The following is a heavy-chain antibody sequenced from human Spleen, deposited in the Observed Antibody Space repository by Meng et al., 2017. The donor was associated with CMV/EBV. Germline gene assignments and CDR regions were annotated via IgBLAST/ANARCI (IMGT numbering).Heavy chain of an antibody. J-gene: IGHJ6*02. CDR3: ARGAAGLYEYHNGMDV. D-gene: IGHD3-16*02. CDR2: STKKAKSYTT. V-gene: IGHV3-72*01. Sequence: FSDYYMDWVRQAPGKRLEWVGHSTKKAKSYTTEYAASVKGRFTISRDESKNLLYLQMNSLRTEDTAVYYCARGAAGLYEYHNGMDVWGQGTTVTVSS. CDR1: FSDYY.